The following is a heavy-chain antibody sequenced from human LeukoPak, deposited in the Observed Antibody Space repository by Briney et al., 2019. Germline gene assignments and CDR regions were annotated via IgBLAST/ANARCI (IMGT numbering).Heavy chain of an antibody. CDR3: ARDILPLDYGGKGGFDY. Sequence: PGGPLRLSCAASGFTFSSYAMHWVRQAPGKGLEYVSAISSNGGSTYYANSVKGRFTISRDNSKNTLYLQMGSLRAEDMAVYYCARDILPLDYGGKGGFDYWGRGTLVTVSS. D-gene: IGHD4-23*01. J-gene: IGHJ4*02. CDR2: ISSNGGST. V-gene: IGHV3-64*01. CDR1: GFTFSSYA.